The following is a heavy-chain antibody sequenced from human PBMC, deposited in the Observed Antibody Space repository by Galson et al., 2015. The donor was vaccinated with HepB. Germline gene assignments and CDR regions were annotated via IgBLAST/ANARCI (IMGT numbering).Heavy chain of an antibody. D-gene: IGHD3/OR15-3a*01. CDR2: ISYDGSNK. J-gene: IGHJ6*04. Sequence: SLRLSCAASGFTFSSYGMHWVRQAPGKGLEWVAVISYDGSNKYYADSVKGRFTISRDNSKNTLYLQMNSLRAEDTAVYYCAKAGTGYPYLMDVWGKGTTVTVSS. V-gene: IGHV3-30*18. CDR3: AKAGTGYPYLMDV. CDR1: GFTFSSYG.